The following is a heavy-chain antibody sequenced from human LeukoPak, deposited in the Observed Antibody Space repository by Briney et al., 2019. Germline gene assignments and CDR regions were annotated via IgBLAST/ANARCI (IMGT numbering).Heavy chain of an antibody. D-gene: IGHD3-10*01. CDR2: IYTIGGSR. J-gene: IGHJ4*02. CDR1: GYTFTSYY. Sequence: GASGTVSCTASGYTFTSYYMHWVRQGPGQGLEWLGTIYTIGGSRSYAQKFQGRVTMTRDTYTSTVYMELSSLRSEDTAVYYCARDDTGDFDHWGQGTLVTVYS. CDR3: ARDDTGDFDH. V-gene: IGHV1-46*01.